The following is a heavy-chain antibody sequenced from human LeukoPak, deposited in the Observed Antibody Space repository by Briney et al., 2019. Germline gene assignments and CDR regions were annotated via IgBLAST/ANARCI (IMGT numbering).Heavy chain of an antibody. CDR1: GGSISSFY. V-gene: IGHV4-59*01. J-gene: IGHJ4*02. Sequence: SETLSLTCTVSGGSISSFYWTWIRQPPGKGLEWIGYIYYSGSTNYNPSLKSRVTISVDTSMNQFSLKLRSVTAADTAIYYCAREKGNSYGYDYWGQGTLVTVSS. CDR3: AREKGNSYGYDY. CDR2: IYYSGST. D-gene: IGHD5-18*01.